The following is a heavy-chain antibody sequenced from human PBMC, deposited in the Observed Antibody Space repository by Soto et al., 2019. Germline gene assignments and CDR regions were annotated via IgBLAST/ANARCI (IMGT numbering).Heavy chain of an antibody. CDR2: IRDDGT. J-gene: IGHJ4*02. Sequence: QVQLVESGGGVVQPGGSLRLACAASGFTFGGYAMHWVRQAPGRGLECVAVIRDDGTNYTDSVKGRFTISRDTSKNTLYLHRTSLRAEESAVYYCARGSPPSYWGQGTLVTVSS. CDR3: ARGSPPSY. CDR1: GFTFGGYA. V-gene: IGHV3-33*01.